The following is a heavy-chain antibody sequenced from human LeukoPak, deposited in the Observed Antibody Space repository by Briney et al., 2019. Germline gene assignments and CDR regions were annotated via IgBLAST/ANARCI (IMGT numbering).Heavy chain of an antibody. CDR1: GFTFSSYW. D-gene: IGHD3-22*01. CDR3: ARDYTPYYYDSSGYYWFDP. V-gene: IGHV3-74*01. J-gene: IGHJ5*02. CDR2: INSDGSST. Sequence: PGGSLRLSCAASGFTFSSYWMHWVRQAPGKGLVWVSRINSDGSSTSYADSVKGRFTISRDNAKNSLYLQMNSLRAEDTAVYYCARDYTPYYYDSSGYYWFDPWGQGTLVTVSS.